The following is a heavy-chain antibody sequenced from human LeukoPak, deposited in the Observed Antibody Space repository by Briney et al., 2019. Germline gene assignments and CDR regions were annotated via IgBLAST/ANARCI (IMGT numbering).Heavy chain of an antibody. CDR1: GFTFSSYS. Sequence: GGSLRLSCAASGFTFSSYSMNWVRQAPGKGLEWVAFIKGDGSAKKYVDSVKGRFTISRDNAKNSLFLQMNSLRAEDTAVYYCARDRGWIQHDIWGQGTMVTVSS. J-gene: IGHJ3*02. V-gene: IGHV3-7*01. CDR2: IKGDGSAK. D-gene: IGHD5-18*01. CDR3: ARDRGWIQHDI.